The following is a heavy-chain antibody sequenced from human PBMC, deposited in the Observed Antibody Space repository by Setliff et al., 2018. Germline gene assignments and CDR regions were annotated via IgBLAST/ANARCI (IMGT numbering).Heavy chain of an antibody. J-gene: IGHJ6*03. D-gene: IGHD3-16*02. CDR3: ARVKAPALYYYMDV. V-gene: IGHV1-2*06. Sequence: ASVKVSCKASGYTFTDYYIHWVRQAPGQGLEWMGRINPDSGGTNYAQKFQGRVTMTSDSSISTAYMELSRLRSDDTAVYYCARVKAPALYYYMDVWGKGTTVTVSS. CDR1: GYTFTDYY. CDR2: INPDSGGT.